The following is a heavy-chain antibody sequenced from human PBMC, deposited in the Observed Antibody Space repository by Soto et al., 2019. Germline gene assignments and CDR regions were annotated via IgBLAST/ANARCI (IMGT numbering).Heavy chain of an antibody. CDR3: ATGPGIALAGPLDY. J-gene: IGHJ4*02. CDR1: GFTVSSNY. D-gene: IGHD6-19*01. CDR2: IYSGGST. Sequence: EVQLVESGGGLVQRGGSLRLSCAASGFTVSSNYMSWVRHAPGKGLEWVSVIYSGGSTYYADSVKGRFTISRDNSKNTLYLQMNSLRAEDTAVYYCATGPGIALAGPLDYWGQGTLVTVSS. V-gene: IGHV3-53*01.